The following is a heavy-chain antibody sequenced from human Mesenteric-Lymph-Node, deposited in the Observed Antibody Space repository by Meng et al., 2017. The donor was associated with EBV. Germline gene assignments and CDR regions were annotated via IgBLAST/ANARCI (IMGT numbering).Heavy chain of an antibody. D-gene: IGHD4-11*01. J-gene: IGHJ4*02. CDR1: GESLSGYY. CDR2: INHSGST. V-gene: IGHV4-34*01. CDR3: ARGRIDDYTKFFDY. Sequence: QVQLQPGGAGLLKPSETLSLTCAVSGESLSGYYWSWIRQSPGKGLEWIGEINHSGSTNYNPSLESRLTISVDTSRNHFSLKLTSVTAADTAVYYCARGRIDDYTKFFDYWGQGTMVTVSS.